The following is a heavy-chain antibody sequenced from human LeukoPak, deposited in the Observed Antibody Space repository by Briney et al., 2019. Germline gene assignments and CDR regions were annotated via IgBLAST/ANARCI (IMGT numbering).Heavy chain of an antibody. CDR2: IYYSGST. V-gene: IGHV4-39*01. D-gene: IGHD2-2*01. J-gene: IGHJ6*02. CDR3: ARHLGEVVVVPAASDYYYYGMDV. CDR1: GGSISNYY. Sequence: SETLSLTCNVSGGSISNYYWSWIRQPPGKGLEWIGGIYYSGSTYYNPSLKSRVTISVDTSKNQFSLKLSSVTAADTAVYYCARHLGEVVVVPAASDYYYYGMDVWGQGTTVTVSS.